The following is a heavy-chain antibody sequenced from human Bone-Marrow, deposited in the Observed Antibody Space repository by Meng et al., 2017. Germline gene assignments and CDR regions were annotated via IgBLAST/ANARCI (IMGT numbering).Heavy chain of an antibody. J-gene: IGHJ4*02. V-gene: IGHV3-23*01. CDR2: ISGSGGST. Sequence: GESLKISCAASGFTFSSYAMHWVRQAPGKGLEWVSAISGSGGSTYYADSVKGRFTISRDNSKNTLYLQMNSLRAEDTAVYYCARDVGAGSHDWGQGTLVTVSS. CDR1: GFTFSSYA. CDR3: ARDVGAGSHD. D-gene: IGHD3-10*01.